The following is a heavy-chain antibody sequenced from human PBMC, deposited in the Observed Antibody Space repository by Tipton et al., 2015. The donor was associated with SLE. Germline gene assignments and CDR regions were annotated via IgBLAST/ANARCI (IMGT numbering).Heavy chain of an antibody. CDR3: AKSAITIFGVPNGGAFDI. CDR1: GFTFSSYW. V-gene: IGHV3-7*03. D-gene: IGHD3-3*01. J-gene: IGHJ3*02. Sequence: SLRLSCAASGFTFSSYWMSWVRQAPGKGLEWVANIKQDGSEKYYVDSVKGRFTISRDNSKNTLYLQMNSLRAEDTAVYYCAKSAITIFGVPNGGAFDIWGQGTMVTVSS. CDR2: IKQDGSEK.